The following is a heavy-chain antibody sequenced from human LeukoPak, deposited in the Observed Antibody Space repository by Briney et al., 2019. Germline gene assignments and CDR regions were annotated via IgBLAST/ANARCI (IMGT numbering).Heavy chain of an antibody. J-gene: IGHJ4*02. D-gene: IGHD2-8*01. Sequence: ASVKVSCKASGYTFTGYYMHWVRQAPGQGLEWMGWINPNSGGTNYAQKFQGRVTMTRETSISTAYMELSRLRADDTAVYYCARDPTPNYFFDYWGQGTLVTVSS. CDR2: INPNSGGT. CDR3: ARDPTPNYFFDY. CDR1: GYTFTGYY. V-gene: IGHV1-2*02.